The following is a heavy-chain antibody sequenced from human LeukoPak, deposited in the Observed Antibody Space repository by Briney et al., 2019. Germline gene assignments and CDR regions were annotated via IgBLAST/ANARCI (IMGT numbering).Heavy chain of an antibody. V-gene: IGHV4-59*08. J-gene: IGHJ4*02. Sequence: PSETLSLTCTVSGGSISSYFWSWFRQPPGKGLEWIGYISCSGSTNYNPSLKSRITISLDTSKNQFSLKLSSVTAADTAVYFCARSRDAYNVFDYWGQGTLVTVSS. D-gene: IGHD5-24*01. CDR3: ARSRDAYNVFDY. CDR2: ISCSGST. CDR1: GGSISSYF.